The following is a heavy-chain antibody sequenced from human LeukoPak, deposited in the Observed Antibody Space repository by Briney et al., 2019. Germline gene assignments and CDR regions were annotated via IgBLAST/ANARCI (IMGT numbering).Heavy chain of an antibody. CDR3: AREEAVGAKFRHAFDI. V-gene: IGHV1-46*01. D-gene: IGHD1-26*01. Sequence: ASVKVSCKASGYTFTAYYIHWVRQAPGQGLEWMGIMNPSGGSTSYAQKFRGRVTMTRDTSTRTVYMELSSLRSEDTAVYYCAREEAVGAKFRHAFDIWGQRTMVTVSS. J-gene: IGHJ3*02. CDR2: MNPSGGST. CDR1: GYTFTAYY.